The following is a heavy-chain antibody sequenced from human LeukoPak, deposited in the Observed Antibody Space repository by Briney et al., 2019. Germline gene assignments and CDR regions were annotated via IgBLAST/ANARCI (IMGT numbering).Heavy chain of an antibody. CDR1: GFTFITYA. CDR3: SRGQGCAY. J-gene: IGHJ4*02. CDR2: MNQDGSEQ. V-gene: IGHV3-7*04. D-gene: IGHD2-8*01. Sequence: PGGSLRLSCVASGFTFITYAMTWVRQAPGKGLEWVANMNQDGSEQCYVDSVKGRFTISRDNGKKSLYLQMNSLRAEDTAVYYCSRGQGCAYWGQGTLVTVSS.